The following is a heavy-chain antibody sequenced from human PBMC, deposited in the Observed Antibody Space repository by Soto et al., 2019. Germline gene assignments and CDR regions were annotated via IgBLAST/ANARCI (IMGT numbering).Heavy chain of an antibody. J-gene: IGHJ4*02. D-gene: IGHD6-19*01. V-gene: IGHV3-30*19. Sequence: QVQLVESGRGVVQPGRSLRLSCAASGFTFTTYDMHWVHQAPGKGLEWVAVISYDGSNKYYGDSVKGRFTVSRDNSKNTLYLQMNSPRAEDTAVYYCAKDFAAYNSAICLYYFDYWGQGTLVTVSS. CDR2: ISYDGSNK. CDR1: GFTFTTYD. CDR3: AKDFAAYNSAICLYYFDY.